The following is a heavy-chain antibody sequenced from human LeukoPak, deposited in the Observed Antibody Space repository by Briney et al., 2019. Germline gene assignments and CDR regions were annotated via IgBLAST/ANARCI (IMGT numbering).Heavy chain of an antibody. CDR2: IYYSGST. CDR1: GGSISSYY. CDR3: ARGRGDCSSTSCYLVYYYYYMDV. D-gene: IGHD2-2*01. J-gene: IGHJ6*03. Sequence: PSETLSLTCTVSGGSISSYYWSWIRQPPGKGLEWIGYIYYSGSTNYNPSLKSRVTISVDTSKNQFSLKLSSVTAADTAVYYCARGRGDCSSTSCYLVYYYYYMDVWGKGTTVTVSS. V-gene: IGHV4-59*12.